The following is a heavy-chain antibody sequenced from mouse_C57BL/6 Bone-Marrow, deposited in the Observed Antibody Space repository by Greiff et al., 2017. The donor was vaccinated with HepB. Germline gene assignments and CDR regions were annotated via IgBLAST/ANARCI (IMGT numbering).Heavy chain of an antibody. D-gene: IGHD1-1*01. J-gene: IGHJ1*03. CDR2: IHPNSGST. V-gene: IGHV1-64*01. CDR3: ARVYYYGSSYWYFDV. CDR1: GYTFTSYW. Sequence: QVQLQQPGAELVKPGASVKLSCKASGYTFTSYWMHWVKQRPGQGLEWIGMIHPNSGSTNYNEKFKSKATLTVDKSSSTAYMQLSSLTSEDSAVYYCARVYYYGSSYWYFDVWGTVTTVTVSS.